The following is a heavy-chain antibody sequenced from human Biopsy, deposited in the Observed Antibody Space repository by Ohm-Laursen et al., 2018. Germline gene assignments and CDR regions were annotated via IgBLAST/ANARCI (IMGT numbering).Heavy chain of an antibody. D-gene: IGHD2-2*01. V-gene: IGHV3-21*01. CDR3: ARESALKWYHSLSYCNGMDV. J-gene: IGHJ6*02. Sequence: SLRLSCSASGFIFSTYTMNWVRQAPGEGLEWVSSISRRSSDIYYADSVKGRFTISRDSAKNSLFLHMNSLRAEDTAVYYCARESALKWYHSLSYCNGMDVWGQGTTVTVSS. CDR2: ISRRSSDI. CDR1: GFIFSTYT.